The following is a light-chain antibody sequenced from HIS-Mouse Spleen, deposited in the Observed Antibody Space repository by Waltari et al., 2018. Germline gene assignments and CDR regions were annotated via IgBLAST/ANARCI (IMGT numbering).Light chain of an antibody. CDR3: YSTDSSGNHRV. J-gene: IGLJ2*01. Sequence: SYELAQPPSVSVSPGQTARITCAGGAVQKKKAYWYQQKSGQAPVLVIYEDSKRPSGIPERFSGSSSGTMATLTISGAQVEDEADYYCYSTDSSGNHRVFGGGTKLTVL. CDR2: EDS. CDR1: AVQKKK. V-gene: IGLV3-10*01.